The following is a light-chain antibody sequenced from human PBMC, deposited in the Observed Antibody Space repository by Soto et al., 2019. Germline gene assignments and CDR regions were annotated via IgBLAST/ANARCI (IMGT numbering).Light chain of an antibody. CDR1: LSGNKY. V-gene: IGKV3-11*01. CDR2: DSS. Sequence: IVLRKAPGTLSLSPGARANLSCRASLSGNKYLAWYQQRPGQAPRLLIYDSSNRATGIPARFSGSGSGTDLTLTISSLEPEDSAVYYCQQRGNWPWLTVGGGTRVELK. CDR3: QQRGNWPWLT. J-gene: IGKJ4*01.